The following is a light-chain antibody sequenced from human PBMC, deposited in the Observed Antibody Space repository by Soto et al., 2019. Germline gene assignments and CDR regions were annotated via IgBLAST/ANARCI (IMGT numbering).Light chain of an antibody. CDR1: QTISSW. CDR2: KAS. J-gene: IGKJ5*01. CDR3: QHYNSYSEA. Sequence: DIQITQSPSTLSGSVGDRVTMTCRASQTISSWLAWYQQKPGKAPKLLIYKASTLKSGVPSRFSGSGSGTEFTLTIISLQPDDFATYYCQHYNSYSEAFGQGTRLEIK. V-gene: IGKV1-5*03.